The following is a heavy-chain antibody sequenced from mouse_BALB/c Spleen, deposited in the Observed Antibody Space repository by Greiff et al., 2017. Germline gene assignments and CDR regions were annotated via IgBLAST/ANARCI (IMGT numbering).Heavy chain of an antibody. CDR1: GFTFSSYG. Sequence: EVMLVESGGDLVKPGGSLKLSCAASGFTFSSYGMSWVRQTPDKRLEWVATISSGGSYTYYPDSVKGRFTISRDNAKNTLYLQMSSLKSEDTAMYYCARSYDGYYEWFAYWGQGTLVTVSA. D-gene: IGHD2-3*01. V-gene: IGHV5-6*01. CDR3: ARSYDGYYEWFAY. CDR2: ISSGGSYT. J-gene: IGHJ3*01.